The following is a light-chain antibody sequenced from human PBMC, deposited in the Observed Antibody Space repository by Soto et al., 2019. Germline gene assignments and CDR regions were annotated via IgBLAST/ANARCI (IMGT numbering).Light chain of an antibody. Sequence: QSVLTHPRSVSGSPGQSLTISCTGTSSNVDDYRYVSWYQQFPGKAPKLVIYGVNQRPSGVPNRFSGSNSDNTASLTISGLQAEDEADYYCCSYVTTPEIFGTGTKVTVL. CDR1: SSNVDDYRY. CDR2: GVN. V-gene: IGLV2-11*01. CDR3: CSYVTTPEI. J-gene: IGLJ1*01.